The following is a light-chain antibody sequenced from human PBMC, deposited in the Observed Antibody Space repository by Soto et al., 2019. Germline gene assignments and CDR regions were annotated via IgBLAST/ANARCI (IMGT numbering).Light chain of an antibody. V-gene: IGLV2-11*01. CDR1: SSDVGTYTY. Sequence: HSVLSQPRSACWSPGHSVTIACTGTSSDVGTYTYVSWYQQHPGKAPKLIIYDVIKRPSGVPDRFSGSKSGNTASLTISGLQAEDEADYYCCSYAGSSNNVFGTGTKVTAL. J-gene: IGLJ1*01. CDR2: DVI. CDR3: CSYAGSSNNV.